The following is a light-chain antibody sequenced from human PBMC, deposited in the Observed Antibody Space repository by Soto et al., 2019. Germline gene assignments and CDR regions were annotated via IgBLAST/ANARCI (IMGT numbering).Light chain of an antibody. CDR1: QSVHSN. CDR2: STS. CDR3: QHYNNWPWT. Sequence: EIVMTQSPATLSVSPGERVTLSCRASQSVHSNLAWFQEKSGQALRLLISSTSTRATGIPARFSGSGSGTEFTLTISSLQSEDVAIYYCQHYNNWPWTFGRGTKVEIK. V-gene: IGKV3-15*01. J-gene: IGKJ1*01.